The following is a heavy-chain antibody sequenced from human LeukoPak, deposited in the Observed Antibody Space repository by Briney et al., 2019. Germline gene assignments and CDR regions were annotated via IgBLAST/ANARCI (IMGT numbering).Heavy chain of an antibody. CDR2: INSDGSST. Sequence: GGSLRLSCAASGFSFSNYWMHWVRQAPGKGLVWVSRINSDGSSTTYADSVKGRFTISRDNAKNTLYLQMNSLRAEDTAVYYRAKGLSGSPPPYWGQGTLVTVSS. J-gene: IGHJ4*02. CDR3: AKGLSGSPPPY. D-gene: IGHD3-10*01. CDR1: GFSFSNYW. V-gene: IGHV3-74*01.